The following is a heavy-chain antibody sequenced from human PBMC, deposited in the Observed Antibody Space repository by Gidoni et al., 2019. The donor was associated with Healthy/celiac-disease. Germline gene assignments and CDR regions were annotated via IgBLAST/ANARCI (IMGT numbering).Heavy chain of an antibody. J-gene: IGHJ4*02. CDR2: INPSGGST. CDR1: GYTFTSYY. Sequence: QVQLVQSGAEVKKPGASVTVSCKASGYTFTSYYMHWVRQAPGQGLEWMGIINPSGGSTSYEQKCQGRVTMTRDTSTSTVYMELSSLRSEDTAVYYCARVLVGATYFDYWGQGTLVTVSS. CDR3: ARVLVGATYFDY. D-gene: IGHD1-26*01. V-gene: IGHV1-46*01.